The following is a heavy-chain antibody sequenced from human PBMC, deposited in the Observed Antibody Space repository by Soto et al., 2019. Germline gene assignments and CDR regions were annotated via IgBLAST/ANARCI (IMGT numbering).Heavy chain of an antibody. CDR1: GFTFSSYG. CDR3: ARGLAVADERRKNYYYGMDV. CDR2: IWYDGSNK. Sequence: GGSLRLSCAASGFTFSSYGMHWVRQAPGKGLEWVAVIWYDGSNKYYADSVKGRFTISRDNSKNTLYLQMNSLRAEDTAVYYCARGLAVADERRKNYYYGMDVWGQGTTVTVSS. V-gene: IGHV3-33*01. D-gene: IGHD6-13*01. J-gene: IGHJ6*02.